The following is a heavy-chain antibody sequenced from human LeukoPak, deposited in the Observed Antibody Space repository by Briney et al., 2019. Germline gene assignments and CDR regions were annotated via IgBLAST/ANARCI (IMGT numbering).Heavy chain of an antibody. Sequence: GASVKVSCKASGYTFTGYTIHWVRQAPGQSLEWMGCINAVNGIIKYSQEFQDRLTLMRDTSASTDYMELSSLTSEDMAVYYCAREERYYYDKSGFDYWGQGTLVTVST. V-gene: IGHV1-3*03. CDR2: INAVNGII. CDR3: AREERYYYDKSGFDY. J-gene: IGHJ4*02. CDR1: GYTFTGYT. D-gene: IGHD2/OR15-2a*01.